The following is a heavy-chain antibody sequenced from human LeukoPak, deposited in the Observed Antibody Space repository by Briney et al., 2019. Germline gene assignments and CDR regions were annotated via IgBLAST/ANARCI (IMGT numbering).Heavy chain of an antibody. J-gene: IGHJ3*02. CDR2: SNQSGST. CDR1: GGSFSGYY. V-gene: IGHV4-34*01. Sequence: SETLSLTCTIYGGSFSGYYWSWIRQFPGKGLEWIGESNQSGSTNYKPSLKSRVTISVDMSKNQFSLKLYSVTAADTAMYYCAREDSAISDNAFDIWGQGTLVTISS. CDR3: AREDSAISDNAFDI. D-gene: IGHD1-26*01.